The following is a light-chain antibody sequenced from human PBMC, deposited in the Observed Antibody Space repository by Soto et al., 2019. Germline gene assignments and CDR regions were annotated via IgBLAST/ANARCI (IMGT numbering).Light chain of an antibody. CDR3: QQYNSYSPWT. V-gene: IGKV1-5*01. CDR1: QSISNH. Sequence: DIEVTKSASSLSASVEDRVIITCRASQSISNHLNWYQQKPGKAPKVSIYDASSLQSGVPSRFSGSGSGTEFTLTISSLQPEDFAIYYCQQYNSYSPWTFGQGTKVDI. J-gene: IGKJ1*01. CDR2: DAS.